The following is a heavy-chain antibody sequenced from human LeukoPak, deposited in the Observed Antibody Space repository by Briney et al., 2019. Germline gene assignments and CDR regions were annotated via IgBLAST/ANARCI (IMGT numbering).Heavy chain of an antibody. D-gene: IGHD3-3*01. CDR3: ASTISTSPGWFDP. V-gene: IGHV4-30-4*08. Sequence: SQTLSLTCTVSGGSISSGDYYWSWIRQPPGKGLEWIGYIYYSGSTYYNPSLKSRVTISVDTSKNQFSLKLSSVTAADTAVYYCASTISTSPGWFDPWGQGTLVTVSS. CDR1: GGSISSGDYY. J-gene: IGHJ5*02. CDR2: IYYSGST.